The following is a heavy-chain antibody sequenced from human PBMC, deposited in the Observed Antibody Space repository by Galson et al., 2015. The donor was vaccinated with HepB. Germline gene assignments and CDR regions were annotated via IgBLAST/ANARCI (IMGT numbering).Heavy chain of an antibody. CDR3: ARGVARGGPGWFWFDP. CDR1: GYTFSRYD. V-gene: IGHV1-8*01. CDR2: MNPNSGNT. J-gene: IGHJ5*02. Sequence: SVKVSCKASGYTFSRYDINWVRQATGQGLEWMGWMNPNSGNTGYAQKFQGRVTMTRNTSISTAYMELRGLRSDDTAVFYCARGVARGGPGWFWFDPWGQGTLVTVSS. D-gene: IGHD6-19*01.